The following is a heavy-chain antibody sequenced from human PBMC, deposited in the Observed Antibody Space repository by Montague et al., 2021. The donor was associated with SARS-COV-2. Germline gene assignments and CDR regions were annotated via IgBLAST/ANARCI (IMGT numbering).Heavy chain of an antibody. D-gene: IGHD6-19*01. CDR2: IDWDDDK. CDR1: GFSLNTSGMG. J-gene: IGHJ4*02. V-gene: IGHV2-70*11. Sequence: PALVKPTQTLTLTCTFTGFSLNTSGMGVSWIRQPPGKALEWLARIDWDDDKYYSTSLKTRLTISKDTSKNQVVLTMTNMDPVDTATYYCARTYAPSAVAVDYWGQGTLVTVS. CDR3: ARTYAPSAVAVDY.